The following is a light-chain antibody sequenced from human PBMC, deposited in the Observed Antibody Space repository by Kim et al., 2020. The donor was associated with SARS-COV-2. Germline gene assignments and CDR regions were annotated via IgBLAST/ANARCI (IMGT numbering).Light chain of an antibody. Sequence: PGERATLSCGASQGIGSNSLAWYQQRPGLAPRLLIYDGSTRAPGVPDRFSGSGSGTDFTLTITRLEPEDFAVYYCQQYERSRTFGQGTKVDI. CDR2: DGS. V-gene: IGKV3D-20*01. J-gene: IGKJ1*01. CDR1: QGIGSNS. CDR3: QQYERSRT.